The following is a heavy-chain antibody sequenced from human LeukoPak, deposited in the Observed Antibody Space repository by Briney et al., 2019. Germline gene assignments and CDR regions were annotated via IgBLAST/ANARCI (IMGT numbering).Heavy chain of an antibody. D-gene: IGHD3-22*01. J-gene: IGHJ4*02. CDR1: GGSISRSNW. CDR3: ARNYDSSGYSPGY. Sequence: SETLSLTCVVSGGSISRSNWWSWVRQPPGKGLEWIGEIYHSGSTNYNPSLKSRVTMSVDKSKNQFSLKLSSVTAADTAVYYCARNYDSSGYSPGYWGQGTLVTVSS. V-gene: IGHV4-4*02. CDR2: IYHSGST.